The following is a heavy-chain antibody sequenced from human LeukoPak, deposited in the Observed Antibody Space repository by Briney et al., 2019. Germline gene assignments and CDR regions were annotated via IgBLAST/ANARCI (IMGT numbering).Heavy chain of an antibody. CDR1: VFTFSTYA. J-gene: IGHJ4*02. CDR2: IQDDGSNK. D-gene: IGHD2-2*01. Sequence: TGGSLRLSCAASVFTFSTYAMHWVRQAPGRGLEWVAFIQDDGSNKYYADSVKGRFTISRDNSKNTLHLQMNSLRAEDTAVYYCARCSSTGCASSPLAGYLYWGQGTLVTVSS. V-gene: IGHV3-30*12. CDR3: ARCSSTGCASSPLAGYLY.